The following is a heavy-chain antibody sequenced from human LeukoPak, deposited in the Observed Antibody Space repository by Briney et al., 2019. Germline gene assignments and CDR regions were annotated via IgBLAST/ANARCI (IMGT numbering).Heavy chain of an antibody. D-gene: IGHD1-26*01. Sequence: GASVKVSCKASGYTFTSYGISWVRQAPGQGLEWMGWISAYNGNTNYAQKLQGRVTMTTDTSTSTAYMELRSLRSDDTAVYYCAKDRALGGSYRGYFDYWGQGTLVTVSS. CDR3: AKDRALGGSYRGYFDY. J-gene: IGHJ4*02. CDR1: GYTFTSYG. V-gene: IGHV1-18*01. CDR2: ISAYNGNT.